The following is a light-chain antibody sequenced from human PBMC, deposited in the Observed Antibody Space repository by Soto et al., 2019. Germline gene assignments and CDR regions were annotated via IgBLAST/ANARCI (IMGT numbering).Light chain of an antibody. CDR2: DVT. V-gene: IGLV2-14*01. CDR3: SSYTSSSTVV. CDR1: SSDVGAYNY. Sequence: QSALTQPASVSGSPGQSVTISCSGSSSDVGAYNYVSWYQRHPGKAPKLMIYDVTNRPSGVSNRFSGSKSGNTASLNISGLQAEDEADYFCSSYTSSSTVVFGGGTKVTVL. J-gene: IGLJ3*02.